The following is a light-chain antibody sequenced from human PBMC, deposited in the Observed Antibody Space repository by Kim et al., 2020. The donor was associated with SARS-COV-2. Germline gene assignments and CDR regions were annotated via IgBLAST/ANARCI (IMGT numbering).Light chain of an antibody. CDR1: RSNIGTHYA. Sequence: HRVTSPCTGDRSNIGTHYAVYLYRQLPGSAPKLLIYKNDNRLSGVPDRLSASKSGTSASLAIAGLQPEDEGDFYCQTFDISLNSYVFGSGTKVTVL. J-gene: IGLJ1*01. V-gene: IGLV1-40*01. CDR2: KND. CDR3: QTFDISLNSYV.